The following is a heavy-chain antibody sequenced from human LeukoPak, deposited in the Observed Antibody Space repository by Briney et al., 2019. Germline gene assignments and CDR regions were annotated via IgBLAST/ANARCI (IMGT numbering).Heavy chain of an antibody. V-gene: IGHV6-1*01. CDR2: TYYRSKWYN. D-gene: IGHD3-9*01. J-gene: IGHJ4*02. CDR3: VGAHYIDTRGFDY. Sequence: SQTLSLTCAISGDSVSSNSAAWNWIRQSPSRGLEWLGRTYYRSKWYNDYAVSVKSRITINPDTSKNQFSLQLSSVTAADTAIYFCVGAHYIDTRGFDYWGQGDLVTVSS. CDR1: GDSVSSNSAA.